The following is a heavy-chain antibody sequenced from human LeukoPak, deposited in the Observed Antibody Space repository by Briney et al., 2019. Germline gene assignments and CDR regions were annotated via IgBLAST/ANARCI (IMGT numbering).Heavy chain of an antibody. V-gene: IGHV4-59*01. Sequence: SETLSLTCTVSGGSISSYYWSWIRQPPGKGLEWIGYIYYSGSTNYNPSLKSRVTISVDTSKNQFTLKLSSVTAADTAVYYCARASITIFGVAYGMDVWGQGTTVTVSS. CDR3: ARASITIFGVAYGMDV. CDR2: IYYSGST. D-gene: IGHD3-3*01. CDR1: GGSISSYY. J-gene: IGHJ6*02.